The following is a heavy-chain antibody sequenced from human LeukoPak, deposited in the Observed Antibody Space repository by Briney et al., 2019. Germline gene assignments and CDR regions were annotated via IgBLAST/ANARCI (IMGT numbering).Heavy chain of an antibody. CDR2: ISGSGGST. V-gene: IGHV3-23*01. D-gene: IGHD2-2*01. CDR3: ARDRSGRYCSSTSCSSPNYYYYMDV. Sequence: GGSLRLSCAASGFTFSSYAMSWVRQAPGKGLEWVSAISGSGGSTYYADSVKGRFTISRDNAKNSLYLQMNSLRAEDTAVYYCARDRSGRYCSSTSCSSPNYYYYMDVWGKGTTVTVSS. J-gene: IGHJ6*03. CDR1: GFTFSSYA.